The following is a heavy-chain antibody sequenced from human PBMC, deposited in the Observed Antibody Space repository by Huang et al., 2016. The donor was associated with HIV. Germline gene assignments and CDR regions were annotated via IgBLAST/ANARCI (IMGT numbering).Heavy chain of an antibody. CDR3: AREKAADSAWYGVYYFDY. J-gene: IGHJ4*02. CDR2: INHIGKT. D-gene: IGHD6-19*01. V-gene: IGHV4-34*01. CDR1: GGSFSGYY. Sequence: QVQLRQWGAGLVKPSETLSLTCAVYGGSFSGYYWTWIRQSPGKGLEWIGEINHIGKTNYQPSLKSRVTISKDTDKNQFSLQFTSVSAADTGVYFCAREKAADSAWYGVYYFDYWGEGALVTVTS.